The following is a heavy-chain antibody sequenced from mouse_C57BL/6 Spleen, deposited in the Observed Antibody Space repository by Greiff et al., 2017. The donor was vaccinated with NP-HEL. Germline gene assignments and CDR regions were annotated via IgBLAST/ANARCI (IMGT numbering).Heavy chain of an antibody. CDR1: GYTFTSYG. D-gene: IGHD1-1*01. CDR2: IYPRSGNT. V-gene: IGHV1-81*01. CDR3: ARERDYYGSSLAY. Sequence: VKLQESGAELARPGASVKLSCKASGYTFTSYGISWVKQRTGQGLEWIGEIYPRSGNTYYNEKFKGKATLTADKSSSTAYMELRSLTSEDSAVYFCARERDYYGSSLAYWGQGTLVTVSA. J-gene: IGHJ3*01.